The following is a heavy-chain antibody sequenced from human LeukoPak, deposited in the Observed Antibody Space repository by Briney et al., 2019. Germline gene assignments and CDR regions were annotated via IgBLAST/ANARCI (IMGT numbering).Heavy chain of an antibody. CDR3: ARGGFYCGGDCYVDY. Sequence: SETLSLTCAVYGGSFSPYYWSWIRQPPGKGLEWIGEINHSGSTNYNPSLKSRVAISVDTSKNQFSLGLSSVTAADTAVYYCARGGFYCGGDCYVDYWGQGTLVTVSS. CDR2: INHSGST. D-gene: IGHD2-21*02. J-gene: IGHJ4*02. CDR1: GGSFSPYY. V-gene: IGHV4-34*01.